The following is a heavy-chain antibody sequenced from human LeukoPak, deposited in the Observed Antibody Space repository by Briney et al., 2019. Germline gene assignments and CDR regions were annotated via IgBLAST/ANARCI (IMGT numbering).Heavy chain of an antibody. Sequence: ASVKVSCKASGYTFTSYAMNWVRQAPGQGLEWMGWINTNTGTPTYAQGFTGRFVFSLDTSVSTAYLQISSLKAEDTAVYYCARDGSRGVYNWFDPWGQGTLVTVSS. CDR1: GYTFTSYA. D-gene: IGHD5-18*01. CDR3: ARDGSRGVYNWFDP. V-gene: IGHV7-4-1*02. J-gene: IGHJ5*02. CDR2: INTNTGTP.